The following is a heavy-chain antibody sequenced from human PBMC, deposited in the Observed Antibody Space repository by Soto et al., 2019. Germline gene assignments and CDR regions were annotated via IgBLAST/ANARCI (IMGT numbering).Heavy chain of an antibody. J-gene: IGHJ6*04. CDR3: ARDLWGYCGTDCYPLDV. Sequence: QVQLQESGPGLVKPSETLSLTCTVSGGTISRYYWSWIRQPPGKGLEWIGYMYNTGSTVYNPSFKSRVTLSVDTSKTQCSLKLNPVTAADTAVYYCARDLWGYCGTDCYPLDVWGEGTTVTVSS. D-gene: IGHD2-21*02. V-gene: IGHV4-59*01. CDR1: GGTISRYY. CDR2: MYNTGST.